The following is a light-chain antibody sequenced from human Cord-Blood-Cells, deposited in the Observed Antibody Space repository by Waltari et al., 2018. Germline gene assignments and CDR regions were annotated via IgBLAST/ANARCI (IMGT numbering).Light chain of an antibody. CDR2: DAS. CDR3: QQRSNWPPKWT. J-gene: IGKJ1*01. Sequence: EIVLTQSPATLSLSPGERATLSCRASQSVSSYLAWYQQKPGQAPRLLIYDASNRATGIPARFSGSGSGTDFTLTISSLEPEDFAVYYFQQRSNWPPKWTFGQGTKVEIK. CDR1: QSVSSY. V-gene: IGKV3-11*01.